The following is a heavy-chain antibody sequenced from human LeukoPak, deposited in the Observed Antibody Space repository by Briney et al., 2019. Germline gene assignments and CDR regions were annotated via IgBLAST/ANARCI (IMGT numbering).Heavy chain of an antibody. CDR2: INPSGGST. D-gene: IGHD1-26*01. CDR3: ARDKVGAPSLLNY. V-gene: IGHV1-46*01. J-gene: IGHJ4*02. Sequence: ASVTVSCKASGYTFTSYYMHWVRQAPGQGLEWMGVINPSGGSTSYAQKFQGRVTMTRGTSTSTVYMELSSLTSEDTAVFYCARDKVGAPSLLNYWGQGTLVTVSS. CDR1: GYTFTSYY.